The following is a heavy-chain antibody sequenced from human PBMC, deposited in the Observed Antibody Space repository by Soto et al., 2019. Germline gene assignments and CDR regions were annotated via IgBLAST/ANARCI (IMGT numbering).Heavy chain of an antibody. D-gene: IGHD6-19*01. V-gene: IGHV1-18*01. CDR2: ISAYNGNT. Sequence: QVQLVQSGAEVKKPGASVKVSCKASGYTFTSYGISWVRQAPGQGLEWMGWISAYNGNTNYAQKLQGRVTMTTDTSKRTAYMERRRLRSDDTAVYYCARDSPYSSAYFDYWGQGTLVTVSS. J-gene: IGHJ4*02. CDR1: GYTFTSYG. CDR3: ARDSPYSSAYFDY.